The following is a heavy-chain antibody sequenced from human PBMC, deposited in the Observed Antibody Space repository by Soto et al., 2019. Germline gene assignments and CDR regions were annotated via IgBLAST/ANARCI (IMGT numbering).Heavy chain of an antibody. J-gene: IGHJ1*01. V-gene: IGHV5-10-1*01. D-gene: IGHD3-22*01. Sequence: GESLKISCKGSGYSFTSYWISWVRQMPGKGLEWMGRIEPSDSYTNYSPSFQGHVTISADKSISTAYLQWSSLKALDTAMYYCARLTYDSRQHWGQGTLVTVSS. CDR1: GYSFTSYW. CDR3: ARLTYDSRQH. CDR2: IEPSDSYT.